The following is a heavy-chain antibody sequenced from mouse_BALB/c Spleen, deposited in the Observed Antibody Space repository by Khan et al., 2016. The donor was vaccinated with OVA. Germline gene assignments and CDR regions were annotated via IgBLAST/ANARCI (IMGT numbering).Heavy chain of an antibody. D-gene: IGHD2-1*01. CDR3: ARVGIIYYGNYAYYFDY. V-gene: IGHV5-6-3*01. Sequence: EVELVESGGGLGQPGGSLKLSCAASGFTFSSYGMSWVRQTPDKRLELVATINTNVGSTYYTDSVKGRFTISRDNAKNTLYLQMSSLKSEDTAMYYCARVGIIYYGNYAYYFDYWGQGTTLTVSS. CDR1: GFTFSSYG. CDR2: INTNVGST. J-gene: IGHJ2*01.